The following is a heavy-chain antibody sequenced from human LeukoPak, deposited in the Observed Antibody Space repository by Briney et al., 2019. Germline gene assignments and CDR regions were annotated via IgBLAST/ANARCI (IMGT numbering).Heavy chain of an antibody. D-gene: IGHD3-10*01. CDR2: ISYDGSNK. V-gene: IGHV3-30-3*01. CDR3: VRDRAYGSGSYSPFDY. J-gene: IGHJ4*02. Sequence: PGGSLRLSCAASGFTFSSYAIHWVRQAPGKGLEWVAVISYDGSNKYYADSVKGRFTISRGNSKNTLYLQMNSLRAEDSAVYYCVRDRAYGSGSYSPFDYWGQGTLVTVSS. CDR1: GFTFSSYA.